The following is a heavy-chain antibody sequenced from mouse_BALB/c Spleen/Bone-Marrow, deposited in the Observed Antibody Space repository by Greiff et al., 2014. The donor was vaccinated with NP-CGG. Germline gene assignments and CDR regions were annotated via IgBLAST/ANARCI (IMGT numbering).Heavy chain of an antibody. CDR1: GFTFSSFG. CDR3: ASRAY. V-gene: IGHV5-17*02. Sequence: DVQLVESGGGLVQPGGSRKLSCAASGFTFSSFGMHWVRQAPEKGLEWVAYISSGSSTTYYADTVKGRFTISRDNPKNTLFLQMTSLRSEDTAMYYCASRAYWGQGTLVTVSA. J-gene: IGHJ3*01. CDR2: ISSGSSTT.